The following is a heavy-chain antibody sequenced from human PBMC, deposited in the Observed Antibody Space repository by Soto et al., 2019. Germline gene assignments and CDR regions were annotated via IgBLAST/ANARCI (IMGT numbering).Heavy chain of an antibody. CDR1: GGTFSSYA. CDR3: ARDKVGYYDSSGYYRVSVPPDYYYGMDV. J-gene: IGHJ6*02. Sequence: QVQLVQSGAEVKQPGSSVKVSCKASGGTFSSYAISWVRQAPGQGLEWMGGIIPIFGTANYAQKFQGRVTITADESTSTAYMELSSLGSEDTAVYYCARDKVGYYDSSGYYRVSVPPDYYYGMDVWGQGTTVTVSS. D-gene: IGHD3-22*01. CDR2: IIPIFGTA. V-gene: IGHV1-69*01.